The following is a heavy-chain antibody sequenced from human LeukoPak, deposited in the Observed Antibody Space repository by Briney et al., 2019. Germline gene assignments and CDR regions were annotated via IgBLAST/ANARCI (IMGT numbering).Heavy chain of an antibody. J-gene: IGHJ1*01. D-gene: IGHD4-17*01. CDR3: AREVGLRRYFQH. CDR1: GGTFSSYA. V-gene: IGHV1-69*13. CDR2: IIPIFGTA. Sequence: SVKVSCKASGGTFSSYAISWVRQAPGQGLEWMGGIIPIFGTANYAQKFQGRVTITADESTSTAYMELSSLRSEDTAVYYCAREVGLRRYFQHWGQGTLVTVSS.